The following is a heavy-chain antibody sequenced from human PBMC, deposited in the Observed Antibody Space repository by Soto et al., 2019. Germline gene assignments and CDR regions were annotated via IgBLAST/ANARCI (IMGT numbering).Heavy chain of an antibody. D-gene: IGHD2-2*01. CDR1: GGSISSSSHY. CDR2: IYYSGST. CDR3: ATERTQLLSGFTWRGYGMDV. Sequence: ASETLSLTCTVSGGSISSSSHYWGWIHQPPGKGLEWIGSIYYSGSTYYNPSLKSRVIISVDTSKNQFSLKLRSVTAADTAEYYCATERTQLLSGFTWRGYGMDVWGQGTTVTVSS. V-gene: IGHV4-39*01. J-gene: IGHJ6*02.